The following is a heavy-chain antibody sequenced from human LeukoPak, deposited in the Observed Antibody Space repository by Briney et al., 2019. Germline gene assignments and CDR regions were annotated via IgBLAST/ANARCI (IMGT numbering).Heavy chain of an antibody. J-gene: IGHJ6*04. Sequence: GGSLRLSCAASGFTFSAYSLHWLRQAPGKGLEWVADLSYDGSNQYYADSVKGRFTISGDTSKNVLYLQMNSLGAEDTAVYYCAREYGIAAVGGLDVWGKGITVTVSS. V-gene: IGHV3-30*04. D-gene: IGHD6-25*01. CDR2: LSYDGSNQ. CDR3: AREYGIAAVGGLDV. CDR1: GFTFSAYS.